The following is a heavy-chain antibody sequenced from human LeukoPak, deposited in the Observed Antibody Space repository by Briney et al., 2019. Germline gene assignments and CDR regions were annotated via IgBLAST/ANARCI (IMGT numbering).Heavy chain of an antibody. Sequence: GESLKISFKGSGYSFTSYWIGWVRQMPGKGLEWMGIIYPGDSDTRYSPSFQGQVTISADKSISTAYLQWSSLKASDTAMYYCAKQKAYGSGSYTWFDPWGQGTLVTVSS. D-gene: IGHD3-10*01. CDR2: IYPGDSDT. CDR1: GYSFTSYW. V-gene: IGHV5-51*01. J-gene: IGHJ5*02. CDR3: AKQKAYGSGSYTWFDP.